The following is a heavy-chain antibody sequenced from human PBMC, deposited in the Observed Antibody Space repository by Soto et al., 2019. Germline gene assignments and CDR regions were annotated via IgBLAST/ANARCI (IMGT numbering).Heavy chain of an antibody. V-gene: IGHV4-34*01. CDR3: ARMVRSSSGRRYYYGMDV. D-gene: IGHD6-6*01. CDR2: INHSGST. CDR1: GGSFSGYY. Sequence: SETLSLTCAVYGGSFSGYYWSWIRQPPGKGLEWIGEINHSGSTNYNPSLKSRATISVDTSKNQFSLKLSSVTAADTAVYYCARMVRSSSGRRYYYGMDVWGQGTTVTVSS. J-gene: IGHJ6*02.